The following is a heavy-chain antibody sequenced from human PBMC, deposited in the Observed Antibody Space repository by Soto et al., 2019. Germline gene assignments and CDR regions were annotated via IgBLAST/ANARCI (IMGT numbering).Heavy chain of an antibody. CDR3: ARSAEMATIIYYYYGMDV. D-gene: IGHD5-12*01. Sequence: ASVKVSCKASGYTFTGYYMHWVRQAPGQGLEWMGWINPNSGGTNYAQKFQGRVTMTRDTSISTAYMELSRLRSDDTAVYYCARSAEMATIIYYYYGMDVWGQGTTVTVSS. CDR2: INPNSGGT. CDR1: GYTFTGYY. J-gene: IGHJ6*02. V-gene: IGHV1-2*02.